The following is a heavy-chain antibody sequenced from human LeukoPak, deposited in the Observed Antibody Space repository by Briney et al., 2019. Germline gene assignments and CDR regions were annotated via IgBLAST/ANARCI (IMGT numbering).Heavy chain of an antibody. Sequence: SETLSLTCTVSGGSISSSSYYWGRIRQPPGNGLEWTGSIYYSRSTYYNPSLKSRVTISVDTSKNQFSLKLSSVTAADTAVYYCARVRGDGYRGYYYMDVWGKGTTVTVSS. CDR1: GGSISSSSYY. V-gene: IGHV4-39*07. CDR2: IYYSRST. CDR3: ARVRGDGYRGYYYMDV. D-gene: IGHD5-24*01. J-gene: IGHJ6*03.